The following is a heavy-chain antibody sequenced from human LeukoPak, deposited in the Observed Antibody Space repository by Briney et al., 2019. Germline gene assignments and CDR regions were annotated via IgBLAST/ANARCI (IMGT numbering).Heavy chain of an antibody. D-gene: IGHD3-10*01. V-gene: IGHV4-59*01. CDR3: ATDRSRSRFDP. CDR2: IYYSGST. J-gene: IGHJ5*02. Sequence: SETLSLTCTVSGGSISSYYWSWIRQPPGKGLEWIGYIYYSGSTNYNPSLKSRVTISVDTSKNQFSLKLSSVTAADTAVYYCATDRSRSRFDPWGQGTLVTVSS. CDR1: GGSISSYY.